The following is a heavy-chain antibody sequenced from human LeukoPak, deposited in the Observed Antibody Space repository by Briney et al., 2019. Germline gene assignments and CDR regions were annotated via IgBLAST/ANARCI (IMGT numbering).Heavy chain of an antibody. CDR3: ARDRRRQQLLHGWFDP. V-gene: IGHV4-34*12. CDR2: IIHSGST. J-gene: IGHJ5*02. CDR1: GGSFSDYY. D-gene: IGHD6-13*01. Sequence: PSETLSLTCAVYGGSFSDYYWNWIRQPPGKGLEWIGEIIHSGSTHYNPSLKSRVTMSVDTSKNQFSLKLTSVTAADTAVYYCARDRRRQQLLHGWFDPWGQGTLVTVSS.